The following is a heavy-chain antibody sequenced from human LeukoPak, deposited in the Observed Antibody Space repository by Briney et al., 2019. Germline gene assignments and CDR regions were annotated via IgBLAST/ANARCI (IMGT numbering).Heavy chain of an antibody. CDR1: GYTFTNYY. CDR3: ARDPGANQLLLKDPFDI. J-gene: IGHJ3*02. D-gene: IGHD2-2*01. V-gene: IGHV1-46*01. Sequence: ASVKVSCKASGYTFTNYYMHWVRQAPGQGLEWMGIINPSGGSTSYAQKFQGRVTMTRDTSTSTVYMELSSLRSEDTAVYYCARDPGANQLLLKDPFDIWGQGTMVTVSS. CDR2: INPSGGST.